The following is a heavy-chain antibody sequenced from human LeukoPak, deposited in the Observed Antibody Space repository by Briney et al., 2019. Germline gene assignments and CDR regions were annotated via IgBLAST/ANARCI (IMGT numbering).Heavy chain of an antibody. CDR1: GFNFSTYR. Sequence: GGSLRLSCVVSGFNFSTYRMNWVRQAPGKGLEWVSYISSSSSTIYYADSMKGRFTMSRDNAKNSLYLQMNSLRDEDTAVYYCARVIYDDMGLDYWGEGTVVTVSS. D-gene: IGHD5/OR15-5a*01. CDR3: ARVIYDDMGLDY. J-gene: IGHJ4*02. CDR2: ISSSSSTI. V-gene: IGHV3-48*02.